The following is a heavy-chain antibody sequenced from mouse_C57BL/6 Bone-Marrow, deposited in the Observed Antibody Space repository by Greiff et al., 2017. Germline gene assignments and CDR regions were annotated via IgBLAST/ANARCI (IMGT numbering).Heavy chain of an antibody. V-gene: IGHV1-61*01. Sequence: VKLQQPGAELVRPGSSVKLSCKASGYTFTSYWMDWVKQRPGQGLEWIGNIYPSDSETHYNQKFKDKATLTVDKSSSTAYMQLSSLTSEDSAVYYCARSGGNYGDYYAMDYWGQGTSVTVSS. CDR3: ARSGGNYGDYYAMDY. J-gene: IGHJ4*01. CDR2: IYPSDSET. D-gene: IGHD2-1*01. CDR1: GYTFTSYW.